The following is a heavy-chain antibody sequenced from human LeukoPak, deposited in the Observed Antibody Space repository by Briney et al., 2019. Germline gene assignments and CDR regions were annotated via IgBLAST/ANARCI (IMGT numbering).Heavy chain of an antibody. CDR3: ARGRWSSGWFDY. CDR2: IYYSGST. D-gene: IGHD6-19*01. Sequence: PSETLSLTCTVSGGSISSYYWNWIRQPPGKGLEWLGYIYYSGSTNYNPSLESRVTISVDTSKNQFSLNLSSVTAADTAVYYCARGRWSSGWFDYWGQGTLVTVSS. V-gene: IGHV4-59*01. J-gene: IGHJ4*02. CDR1: GGSISSYY.